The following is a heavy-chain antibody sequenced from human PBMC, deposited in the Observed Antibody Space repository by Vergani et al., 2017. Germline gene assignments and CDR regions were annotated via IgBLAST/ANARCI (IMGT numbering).Heavy chain of an antibody. CDR2: ISSSSSYI. V-gene: IGHV3-21*01. Sequence: EVQLVESGGGLVQPGGSLRLSCAASGFTVSSYSMNWVRQAPGKGLEWVSSISSSSSYIYYADSVKGRFTISRDNAKNSLYLQMNSLRAEDTAVYYCARDLTGDGYNYEYYFDYWGQGTLVTVSS. J-gene: IGHJ4*02. CDR3: ARDLTGDGYNYEYYFDY. D-gene: IGHD5-24*01. CDR1: GFTVSSYS.